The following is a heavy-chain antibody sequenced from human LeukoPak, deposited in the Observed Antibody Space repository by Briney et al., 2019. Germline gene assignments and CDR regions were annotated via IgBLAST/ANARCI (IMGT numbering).Heavy chain of an antibody. CDR1: DGSLSTQY. J-gene: IGHJ4*02. CDR3: ARGNGYGSAFNYKAYYFDY. D-gene: IGHD3-10*01. CDR2: INQSGTS. V-gene: IGHV4-34*01. Sequence: SETLSLTCGVYDGSLSTQYWSWIRQPPGKSLEWIGEINQSGTSNYNPSLSSRLTISVDTSNNQFSLRLTSVTAADTAVYYCARGNGYGSAFNYKAYYFDYWGPGTLVTVSS.